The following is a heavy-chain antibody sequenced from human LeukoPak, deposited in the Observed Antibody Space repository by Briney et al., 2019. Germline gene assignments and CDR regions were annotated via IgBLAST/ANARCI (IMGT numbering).Heavy chain of an antibody. CDR3: ARVEMATITAYYFDY. CDR1: GYSFTNYW. J-gene: IGHJ4*02. D-gene: IGHD5-24*01. CDR2: IFPGDSDS. V-gene: IGHV5-51*01. Sequence: GESLKISCKGSGYSFTNYWIAWVRQMPGKGLEWMGIIFPGDSDSRYGPSFQRQVTISADKSVSTAYLQWSSLKASDTAMYYCARVEMATITAYYFDYWGQGTLVTVSS.